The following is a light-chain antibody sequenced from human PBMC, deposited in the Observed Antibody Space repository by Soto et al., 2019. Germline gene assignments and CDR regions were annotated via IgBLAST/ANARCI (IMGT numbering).Light chain of an antibody. V-gene: IGLV7-43*01. J-gene: IGLJ2*01. Sequence: QAVVTQEPSLTVSPGGTITLTCASNTGAVTSDHFPNWFQQKPGQAPRPLIYSTSKKHSWTPARFSGSLLGGRAALTLSGVQPEDEGDYYCLLYSGGAQPWIFGGGTKVTVL. CDR1: TGAVTSDHF. CDR3: LLYSGGAQPWI. CDR2: STS.